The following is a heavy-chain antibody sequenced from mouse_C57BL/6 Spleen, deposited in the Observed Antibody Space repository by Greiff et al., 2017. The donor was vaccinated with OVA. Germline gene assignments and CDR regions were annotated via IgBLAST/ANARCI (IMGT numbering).Heavy chain of an antibody. CDR2: IYPSDSDT. CDR3: ARKGKRGYAMDY. J-gene: IGHJ4*01. CDR1: GYTFTSYW. Sequence: VQLQQPGAELVRPGSSVKLSCKASGYTFTSYWMDWVKQRPGQGLEWIGNIYPSDSDTHYNQKFKDKATLTVDKSSSTAYMQLSILTSEDSSVYDCARKGKRGYAMDYWGQGTSVTVSS. V-gene: IGHV1-61*01.